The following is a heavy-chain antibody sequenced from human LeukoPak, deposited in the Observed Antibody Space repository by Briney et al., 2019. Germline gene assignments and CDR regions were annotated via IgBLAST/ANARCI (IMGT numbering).Heavy chain of an antibody. CDR3: ARGEGYCSSTSCPYAFDI. J-gene: IGHJ3*02. CDR1: GFTFSTYA. CDR2: TNWNGGST. V-gene: IGHV3-20*04. D-gene: IGHD2-2*01. Sequence: GRSLRLSCAASGFTFSTYAMHWVRQAPGKGLEWVSGTNWNGGSTGYADSVKGRFTISRDNAKNSLYLQMNSLRAEDTALYYCARGEGYCSSTSCPYAFDIWGQGTMVTVSS.